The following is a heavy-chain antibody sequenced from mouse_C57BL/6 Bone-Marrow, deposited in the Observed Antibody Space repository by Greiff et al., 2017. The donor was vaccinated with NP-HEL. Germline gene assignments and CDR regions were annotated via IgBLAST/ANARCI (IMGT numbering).Heavy chain of an antibody. V-gene: IGHV5-12*01. CDR3: ARRGQVPYYFDY. CDR2: ISNGGGST. D-gene: IGHD6-1*01. CDR1: GFTFSDYY. Sequence: EVKLMESGGGLVQPGGSLKLSCAASGFTFSDYYMYWVRQTPEKRLEWVAYISNGGGSTYYPDTVKGRFTISRDNAKNTLYLQMSRLKSEDTAMYYCARRGQVPYYFDYWGQGTTLTVSS. J-gene: IGHJ2*01.